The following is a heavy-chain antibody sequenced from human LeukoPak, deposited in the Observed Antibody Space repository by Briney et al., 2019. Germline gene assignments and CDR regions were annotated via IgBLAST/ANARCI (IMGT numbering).Heavy chain of an antibody. CDR1: GGSISSYY. Sequence: SETLSLTCTVSGGSISSYYWSWIRQPPGKGLEWIGYIYYSGSTNYNPSLKSRVTISVDTSKNQFSLKLSSVTAADTAVYYCARERVGGYFDYWGQGTLVTVSS. CDR2: IYYSGST. V-gene: IGHV4-59*01. CDR3: ARERVGGYFDY. J-gene: IGHJ4*02. D-gene: IGHD2-2*01.